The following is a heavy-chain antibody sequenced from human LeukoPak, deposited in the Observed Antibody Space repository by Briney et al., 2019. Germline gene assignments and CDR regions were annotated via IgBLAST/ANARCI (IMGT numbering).Heavy chain of an antibody. J-gene: IGHJ4*02. CDR1: GCTFSSYA. Sequence: SVKVSCKASGCTFSSYAISWVRQAPGQGLEWMGGIIPIFGTANYAQKFQGRVTNTTDESTSTAYMELSSLRSEDTAVYYCATELAYCGGDCYSGFDYWGQGTLVTVSS. CDR3: ATELAYCGGDCYSGFDY. V-gene: IGHV1-69*05. CDR2: IIPIFGTA. D-gene: IGHD2-21*02.